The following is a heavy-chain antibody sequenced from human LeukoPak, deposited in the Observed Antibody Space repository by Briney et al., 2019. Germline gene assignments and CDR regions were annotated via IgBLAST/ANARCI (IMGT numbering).Heavy chain of an antibody. CDR1: GFLFGNYW. CDR2: INSDGSST. Sequence: GGSLRLSCAASGFLFGNYWMHWVRQVPGKGLVWVSRINSDGSSTSYADSVKGRFTISRDNAKNTLYLQMNSLRAEDTAVYYCARVRITFGGVIVKPIIDYWGQGTLVTVSS. V-gene: IGHV3-74*01. J-gene: IGHJ4*02. CDR3: ARVRITFGGVIVKPIIDY. D-gene: IGHD3-16*02.